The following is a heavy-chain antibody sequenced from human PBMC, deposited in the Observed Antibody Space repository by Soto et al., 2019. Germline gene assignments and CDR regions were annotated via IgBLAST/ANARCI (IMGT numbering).Heavy chain of an antibody. J-gene: IGHJ6*02. CDR3: ARGDATKIVVTTYYAMDV. CDR2: IIPVFGTP. V-gene: IGHV1-69*12. CDR1: GGSLSNLG. D-gene: IGHD3-22*01. Sequence: QVQLVQSGAEVKKPGSSVKVSCTASGGSLSNLGISWVRQAPGQGLEWMGAIIPVFGTPNYAQKFQDRVTINAVESTTTVYMEVRSLTSEYTAVYYCARGDATKIVVTTYYAMDVWGQGTTVTVSS.